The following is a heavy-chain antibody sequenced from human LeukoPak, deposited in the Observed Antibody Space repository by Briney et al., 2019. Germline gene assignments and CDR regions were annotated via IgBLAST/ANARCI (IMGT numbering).Heavy chain of an antibody. J-gene: IGHJ5*02. CDR1: GFTFSSYW. V-gene: IGHV3-7*01. D-gene: IGHD4/OR15-4a*01. Sequence: SGXSLRLSCAASGFTFSSYWMSWVRQAPGKGLECVANIKQDGSEKYYVDCVKGRFTTSRDNAKNSLYLQMNSLRAEDTAVYYCARGANWFDPWGQGTLVTVSS. CDR3: ARGANWFDP. CDR2: IKQDGSEK.